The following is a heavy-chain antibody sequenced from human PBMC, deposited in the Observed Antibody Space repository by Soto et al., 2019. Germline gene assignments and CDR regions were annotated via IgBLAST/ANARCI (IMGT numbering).Heavy chain of an antibody. V-gene: IGHV3-30*18. CDR1: GFTFSSYG. CDR3: AKDRSQITMIVVV. J-gene: IGHJ4*02. CDR2: ISYDGSNK. Sequence: GGSLRLSCAASGFTFSSYGMHWVRQAPGKGLEWVAVISYDGSNKYYADSVKGRFTISRDNSKNTLYLQMNSLRAEDTAVYYCAKDRSQITMIVVVWGQGTLVTVSS. D-gene: IGHD3-22*01.